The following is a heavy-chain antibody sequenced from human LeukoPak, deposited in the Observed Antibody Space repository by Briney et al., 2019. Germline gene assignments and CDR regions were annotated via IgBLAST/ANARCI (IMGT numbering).Heavy chain of an antibody. V-gene: IGHV3-30*03. J-gene: IGHJ4*02. D-gene: IGHD3-10*01. CDR2: ISYDGSNK. CDR3: AYYGSGSYYLSYFDY. Sequence: PGGSLRLSCAASGFTFSSYGMHWVRQAPGKGLEWGAVISYDGSNKYYADSVKGRFTISRDNSKNTLYLQMNSLRAEDTAVYYCAYYGSGSYYLSYFDYWGQGTLVTVSS. CDR1: GFTFSSYG.